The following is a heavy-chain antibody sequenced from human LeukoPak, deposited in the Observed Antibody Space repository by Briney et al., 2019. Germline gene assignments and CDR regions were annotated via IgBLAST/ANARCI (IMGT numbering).Heavy chain of an antibody. Sequence: PGGSLRLSCAASGFTFSSYAMHWVRQAPGKGLEWVAVISYDGSNKYYADSVKGRFTISRDNSKNTLYLQMNSLRAEDTAVYYCARDFKWELLSAFDYWGQGTLVTVSS. CDR1: GFTFSSYA. J-gene: IGHJ4*02. V-gene: IGHV3-30-3*01. CDR2: ISYDGSNK. D-gene: IGHD1-26*01. CDR3: ARDFKWELLSAFDY.